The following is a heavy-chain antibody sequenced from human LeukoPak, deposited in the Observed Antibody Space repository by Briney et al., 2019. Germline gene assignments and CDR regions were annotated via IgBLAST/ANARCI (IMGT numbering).Heavy chain of an antibody. CDR1: GFTFSDYY. D-gene: IGHD6-13*01. CDR2: IDIISTYT. CDR3: GTIAAAENY. Sequence: GGSLRLSCAASGFTFSDYYMSWIRQAPGKGLEWVSYIDIISTYTNYADSVKGRFTISRDNAKNSLYLQMNSLRAEDTAAYYCGTIAAAENYWGQGTLVTVSS. J-gene: IGHJ4*02. V-gene: IGHV3-11*03.